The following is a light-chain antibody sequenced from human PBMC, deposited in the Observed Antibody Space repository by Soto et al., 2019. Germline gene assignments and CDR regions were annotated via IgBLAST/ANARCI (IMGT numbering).Light chain of an antibody. J-gene: IGLJ2*01. Sequence: QPVLTQSPSASASLGASVKLTCTLSSGHSNYAIAWHQQQSEKGPRYLMKLNSDGSHNKGDGIPDRFSGSSSGAERYLTISSLQSEDEADYYCQTWGSGTVVFGGGTKVTVL. V-gene: IGLV4-69*01. CDR3: QTWGSGTVV. CDR1: SGHSNYA. CDR2: LNSDGSH.